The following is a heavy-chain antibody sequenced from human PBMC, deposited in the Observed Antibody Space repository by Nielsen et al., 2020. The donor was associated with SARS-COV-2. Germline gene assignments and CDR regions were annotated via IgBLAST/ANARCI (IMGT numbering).Heavy chain of an antibody. CDR2: IIPIFSTA. J-gene: IGHJ6*02. D-gene: IGHD4-17*01. CDR3: AKRSTRKSTVTTNYYYGMDV. V-gene: IGHV1-69*01. Sequence: WVRQAPGQGLEWMGGIIPIFSTANYAQKFQGRVTITADESTSTAYMELSSLRSEDTAVYYCAKRSTRKSTVTTNYYYGMDVWGQGTTVTVSS.